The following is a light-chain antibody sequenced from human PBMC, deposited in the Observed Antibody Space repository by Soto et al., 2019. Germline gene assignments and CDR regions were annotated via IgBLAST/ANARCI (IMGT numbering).Light chain of an antibody. CDR1: QSVSSY. J-gene: IGKJ5*01. V-gene: IGKV3-11*01. CDR2: DAS. Sequence: EIVLTQSPATPSLSPGERATLSCRASQSVSSYLAWYQQKPGQAPRLLIYDASNRATGIPARFSGSGSGTDFTLTISSLEPEDFAVYYCQQRSNWPPFFGQGTRLEIK. CDR3: QQRSNWPPF.